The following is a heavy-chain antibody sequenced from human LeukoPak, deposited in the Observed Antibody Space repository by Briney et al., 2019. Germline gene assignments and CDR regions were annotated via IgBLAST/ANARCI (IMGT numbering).Heavy chain of an antibody. V-gene: IGHV3-74*01. Sequence: GGSLRLSCAASGFTFSSYWMHWVRQAPGKGLVWVSRINSDGSSTSYADSVKGRFTISRDNAKNTLYLQMNSLRAEDTAVYYCARDGYSSSWYDYYYMDVWGKGTTVTISS. CDR1: GFTFSSYW. CDR2: INSDGSST. J-gene: IGHJ6*03. D-gene: IGHD6-13*01. CDR3: ARDGYSSSWYDYYYMDV.